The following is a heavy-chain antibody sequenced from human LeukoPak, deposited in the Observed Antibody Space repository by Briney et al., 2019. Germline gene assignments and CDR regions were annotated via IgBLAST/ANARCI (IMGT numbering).Heavy chain of an antibody. V-gene: IGHV2-5*01. CDR1: GFSLCTSGVG. CDR3: AHEGIVVVPAASGYFDY. Sequence: SGPTLVKPTQTLTLTCTFSGFSLCTSGVGVGWIRQPPEKALEWLALIYWNDDKRYSPSLKSRLTITKDTSKNQVVLTMTNMDPVDTATYYCAHEGIVVVPAASGYFDYWGQGTLVTVSS. CDR2: IYWNDDK. J-gene: IGHJ4*02. D-gene: IGHD2-2*01.